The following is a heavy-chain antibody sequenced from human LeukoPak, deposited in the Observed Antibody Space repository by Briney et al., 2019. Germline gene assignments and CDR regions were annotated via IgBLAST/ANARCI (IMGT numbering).Heavy chain of an antibody. CDR3: ASTLRFLPYRRFDY. Sequence: PSETPSLTCTVSGGSISSYYWSWIRQPAGKGLEWIGRIYTSGSTNYNPSLKSRVTMSVDTSKNQFSLKLSSVTAADTAVYYCASTLRFLPYRRFDYWGQGTLVTVPS. CDR2: IYTSGST. V-gene: IGHV4-4*07. D-gene: IGHD3-3*01. CDR1: GGSISSYY. J-gene: IGHJ4*02.